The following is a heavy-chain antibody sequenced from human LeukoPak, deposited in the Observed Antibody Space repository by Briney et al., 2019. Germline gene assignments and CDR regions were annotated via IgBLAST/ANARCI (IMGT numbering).Heavy chain of an antibody. D-gene: IGHD5-18*01. J-gene: IGHJ4*02. Sequence: ASVKVSCKASGYTFTGYHMHWVRQAPGQGLEWMGWINPNSGATNYAQKFQGRVTMTRDTSITTAYMELSRLRSDDTAVYYCARYRGIQLWNTDPYYFDLWGQGTLVTVSS. CDR1: GYTFTGYH. V-gene: IGHV1-2*02. CDR3: ARYRGIQLWNTDPYYFDL. CDR2: INPNSGAT.